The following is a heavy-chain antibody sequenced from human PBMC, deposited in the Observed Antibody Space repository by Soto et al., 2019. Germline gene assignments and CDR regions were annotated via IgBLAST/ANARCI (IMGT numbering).Heavy chain of an antibody. CDR1: GFTFISYW. CDR2: IDTYGSAT. CDR3: ARVLKSSGWDNDVFDI. V-gene: IGHV3-74*01. J-gene: IGHJ3*02. Sequence: GGSLRLSCASSGFTFISYWMHWVRQAPGKGLVWVSRIDTYGSATRYADSVKGRFTISRDNAKNTLYLQMNTLRAEDTAVYYCARVLKSSGWDNDVFDIWGQGTIVTVSS. D-gene: IGHD6-19*01.